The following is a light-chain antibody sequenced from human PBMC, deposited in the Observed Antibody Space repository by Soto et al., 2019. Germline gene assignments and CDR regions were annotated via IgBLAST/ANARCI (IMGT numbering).Light chain of an antibody. CDR2: GAN. CDR3: QQHGTSPLT. Sequence: IVMTQSPATLSVTPGERATLSCRASQRVSSNVAWYQQKPGQAPRLLIYGANYRATGISDRFSGGGSGTDFTLTISRLESDDFAVYYCQQHGTSPLTFGGGTKVDIK. J-gene: IGKJ4*01. CDR1: QRVSSN. V-gene: IGKV3-20*01.